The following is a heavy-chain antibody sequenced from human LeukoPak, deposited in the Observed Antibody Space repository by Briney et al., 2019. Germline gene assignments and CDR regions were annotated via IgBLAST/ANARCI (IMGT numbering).Heavy chain of an antibody. J-gene: IGHJ3*02. Sequence: GASVKVSCKTSGYTFNDYYIHWVRQAPGQGLEWMGWINPNSGGTNYAQKFQDWVTMTRDTSIGTAYMELRRLRSDDTAVYYCARDRGRGGLISAFDIWGQGTRVTVSS. CDR1: GYTFNDYY. CDR3: ARDRGRGGLISAFDI. CDR2: INPNSGGT. D-gene: IGHD3-16*01. V-gene: IGHV1-2*04.